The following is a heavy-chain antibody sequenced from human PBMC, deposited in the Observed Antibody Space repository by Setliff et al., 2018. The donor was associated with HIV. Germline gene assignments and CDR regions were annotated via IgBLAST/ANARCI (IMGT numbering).Heavy chain of an antibody. V-gene: IGHV1-69-2*01. J-gene: IGHJ4*02. Sequence: GASVKVSCKVSGYTFPDYYIQWVRQAPGKGLEWMGLIDPDRGDTVYAEKFQGRVTITADRSKDIAYMKLSSLRSEDTAMYFCAWGTQRPIDSWGQGTLVTVSS. CDR2: IDPDRGDT. CDR1: GYTFPDYY. D-gene: IGHD3-16*01. CDR3: AWGTQRPIDS.